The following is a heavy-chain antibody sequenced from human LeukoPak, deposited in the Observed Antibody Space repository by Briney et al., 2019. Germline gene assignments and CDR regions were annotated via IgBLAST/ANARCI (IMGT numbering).Heavy chain of an antibody. V-gene: IGHV3-74*01. D-gene: IGHD6-19*01. J-gene: IGHJ4*02. CDR3: ATVSRSSGRGYFDY. CDR2: MNSDGSST. Sequence: QPGGSLRLSCAASGFLFSNYWMHWVRQAPGKGLVWVSRMNSDGSSTSYADSVKGRFTISRDNAKNTLYLQMNSLRAEDAAVYYCATVSRSSGRGYFDYWGPGTLVTVPS. CDR1: GFLFSNYW.